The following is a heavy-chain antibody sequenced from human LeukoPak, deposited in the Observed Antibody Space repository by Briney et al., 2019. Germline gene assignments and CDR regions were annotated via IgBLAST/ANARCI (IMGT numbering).Heavy chain of an antibody. V-gene: IGHV3-66*02. Sequence: PGGSLRLSCAASGFTVSSNYMSWVRQAPGKGLEWVSVIYSGGSTYYADSVKGRFTISRDNSKNTLYLQMNSLRAEDTAVYYCTTSSSPFNFDYWGQGTLVTVSS. D-gene: IGHD6-6*01. J-gene: IGHJ4*02. CDR1: GFTVSSNY. CDR2: IYSGGST. CDR3: TTSSSPFNFDY.